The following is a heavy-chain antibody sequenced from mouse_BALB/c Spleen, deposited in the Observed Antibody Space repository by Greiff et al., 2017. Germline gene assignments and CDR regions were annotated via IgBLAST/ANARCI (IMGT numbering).Heavy chain of an antibody. J-gene: IGHJ4*01. V-gene: IGHV1-63*02. Sequence: QVQLQQSGAELVRPGTSVKISCKASGYTFTNYWLGWVKQRPGHGLEWIGDIYPGGGYTNYNEKFKGKATLTADTSSSTAYMQLSSLTSEDSAVYFCARGNWDEHYAMDYWGQGTSVTVSS. CDR1: GYTFTNYW. CDR2: IYPGGGYT. CDR3: ARGNWDEHYAMDY. D-gene: IGHD4-1*01.